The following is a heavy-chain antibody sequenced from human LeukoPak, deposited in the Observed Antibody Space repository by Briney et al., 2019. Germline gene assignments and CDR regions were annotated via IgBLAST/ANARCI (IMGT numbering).Heavy chain of an antibody. D-gene: IGHD2-15*01. V-gene: IGHV3-21*01. Sequence: GGSLRLSCAASGFTFSSYSMNWVRQAPGKGLEWVSSISNSSSYIYYADSVKGRFTISRDNAKNSLYLQMNSLRAEDTAVYYCARTYCSGGSCHPRGYYFDYWGQGTLVTVSS. CDR2: ISNSSSYI. CDR1: GFTFSSYS. J-gene: IGHJ4*02. CDR3: ARTYCSGGSCHPRGYYFDY.